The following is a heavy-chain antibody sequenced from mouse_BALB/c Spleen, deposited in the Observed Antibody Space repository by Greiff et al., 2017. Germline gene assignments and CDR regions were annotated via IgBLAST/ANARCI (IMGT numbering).Heavy chain of an antibody. CDR1: GYTFTSYW. J-gene: IGHJ3*01. CDR2: ISTYYGNT. V-gene: IGHV1S137*01. Sequence: QVQLHQPGAELVKPGASVKLSCKASGYTFTSYWMHWVKQSHAKSLEWIGVISTYYGNTNYNQKFKGKATMTVDKSSSTAYMELARLTSEDSAIYYSARDGDYRYDGFAYWGQGTLVTVSA. CDR3: ARDGDYRYDGFAY. D-gene: IGHD2-14*01.